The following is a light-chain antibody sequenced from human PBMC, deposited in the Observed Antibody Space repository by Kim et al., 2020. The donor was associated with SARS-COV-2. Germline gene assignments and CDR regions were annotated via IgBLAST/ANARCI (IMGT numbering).Light chain of an antibody. V-gene: IGLV2-8*01. CDR1: TSDIGTYNG. Sequence: QSALTQPPSASGSPVQSVTISCTGTTSDIGTYNGVSWYQQHPGKVPKLIIYEVIKRPSGVPDRFSGSMSGNTASLTVSGLLAEDEADYFCSSYVGNFKLLFGGGTQLTVL. CDR2: EVI. CDR3: SSYVGNFKLL. J-gene: IGLJ2*01.